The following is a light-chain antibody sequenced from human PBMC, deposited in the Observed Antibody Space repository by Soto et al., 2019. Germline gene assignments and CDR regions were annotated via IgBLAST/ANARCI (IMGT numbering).Light chain of an antibody. CDR3: QQYLTRWT. CDR1: QSISTW. Sequence: DIQMTQSPSTLSASVGDRVTITCRASQSISTWLAWYQQKQGKAPQLLIYKASSLEGGVPSRFIGSGSGTECTLTIISLQPDDFATYYFQQYLTRWTFGQGTKVEIK. CDR2: KAS. J-gene: IGKJ1*01. V-gene: IGKV1-5*03.